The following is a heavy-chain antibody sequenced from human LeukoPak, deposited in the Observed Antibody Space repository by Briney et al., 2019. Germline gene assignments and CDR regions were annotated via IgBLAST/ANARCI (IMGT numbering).Heavy chain of an antibody. D-gene: IGHD3-3*01. V-gene: IGHV1-69*05. J-gene: IGHJ4*02. Sequence: GSSVKVSCKASGGTFSSYAISWVRQAPGQGLEWMGGIIPIFGTANYAQKFQGRVTITTDESTSTAYMELSSLRSEDTAVYYCAKNPKAVTISGVPSQGYWGQGTLVTVSS. CDR3: AKNPKAVTISGVPSQGY. CDR1: GGTFSSYA. CDR2: IIPIFGTA.